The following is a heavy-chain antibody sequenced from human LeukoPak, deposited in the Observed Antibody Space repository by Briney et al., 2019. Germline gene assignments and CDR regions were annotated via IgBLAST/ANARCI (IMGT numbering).Heavy chain of an antibody. CDR1: GVSISSYY. CDR3: ARRRSTRGTITYDY. J-gene: IGHJ4*02. V-gene: IGHV4-4*09. Sequence: PSETLSLTRTVSGVSISSYYWRWLRQPRGKGREGIGFIYTSDSTNYTSSLTIRVTISVDTSKTQFSLKLSSVTAADTAVYYCARRRSTRGTITYDYWGQGTLVTVSS. D-gene: IGHD3-16*01. CDR2: IYTSDST.